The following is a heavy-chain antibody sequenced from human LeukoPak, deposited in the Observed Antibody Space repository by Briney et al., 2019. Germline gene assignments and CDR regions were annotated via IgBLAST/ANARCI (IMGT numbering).Heavy chain of an antibody. CDR2: ISYDGSNK. Sequence: GGSLRLSCAASGFTFSSYGMHWVRQALGKGLEWVAAISYDGSNKYYADSVKGRFTISRDNSKNTLYLQMNSLRAEDTAVYYCAKEYYYDSSGYYPVYDYWGQGTLVTVSS. CDR1: GFTFSSYG. CDR3: AKEYYYDSSGYYPVYDY. J-gene: IGHJ4*02. D-gene: IGHD3-22*01. V-gene: IGHV3-30*18.